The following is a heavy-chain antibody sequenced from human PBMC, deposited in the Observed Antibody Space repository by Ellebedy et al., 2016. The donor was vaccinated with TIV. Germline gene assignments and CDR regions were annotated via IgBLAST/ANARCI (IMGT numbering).Heavy chain of an antibody. V-gene: IGHV3-53*01. D-gene: IGHD4-11*01. J-gene: IGHJ4*02. CDR1: GCTVSSTY. CDR2: IYSGGST. CDR3: VRGADDFSNYLFY. Sequence: GESLKISCAASGCTVSSTYMSCVRQAPGKGLEWVSAIYSGGSTYYGDSVKGRFTISRDNSKNSLYLQMHSLRAEDTAVYFCVRGADDFSNYLFYWGQGTLVTVSS.